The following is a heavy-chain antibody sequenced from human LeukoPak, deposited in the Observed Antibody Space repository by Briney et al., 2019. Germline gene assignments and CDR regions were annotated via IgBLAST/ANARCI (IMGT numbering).Heavy chain of an antibody. J-gene: IGHJ6*02. D-gene: IGHD2-2*01. V-gene: IGHV3-21*01. Sequence: PGGSLRLSCAASGFTFSSYNMNWVRQAPGKGLEWVSSISSSSSYIYYADSVKGRFTISRDNAKNSLYLQMNSLRAEDTAVYYCARVVVVPAASYYYYYGMDVWGQGTTVTVSS. CDR3: ARVVVVPAASYYYYYGMDV. CDR2: ISSSSSYI. CDR1: GFTFSSYN.